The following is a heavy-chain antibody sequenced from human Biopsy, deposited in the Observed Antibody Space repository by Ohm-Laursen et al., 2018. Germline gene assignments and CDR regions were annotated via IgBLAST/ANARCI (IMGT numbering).Heavy chain of an antibody. CDR2: ISASRSYI. J-gene: IGHJ5*01. CDR1: GFTFSSYA. Sequence: SLRLSCAASGFTFSSYAMSWVRQAPGKGLAWVSSISASRSYIHYADSVKGRFTVSRDNAKNSLYLQMNSLRAADTAIYYCATELLPPGVGGPWLDSWGQGTPVTVSS. D-gene: IGHD3-16*01. CDR3: ATELLPPGVGGPWLDS. V-gene: IGHV3-21*06.